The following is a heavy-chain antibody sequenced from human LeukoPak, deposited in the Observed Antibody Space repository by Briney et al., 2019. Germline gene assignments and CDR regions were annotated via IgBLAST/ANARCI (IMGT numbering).Heavy chain of an antibody. CDR3: ARATGYCSSTSCSNFDY. Sequence: ASVKVSCKASGYTFTGYYIHWVRQAPGQGLEWMGIINPSGGNTNYAQKLQGRVTMTTDTSTSTAYMELRSLRSDDTAVYYCARATGYCSSTSCSNFDYWGQGTLVTVSS. CDR2: INPSGGNT. V-gene: IGHV1-46*01. D-gene: IGHD2-2*01. J-gene: IGHJ4*02. CDR1: GYTFTGYY.